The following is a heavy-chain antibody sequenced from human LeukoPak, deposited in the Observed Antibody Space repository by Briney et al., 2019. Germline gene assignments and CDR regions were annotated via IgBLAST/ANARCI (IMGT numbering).Heavy chain of an antibody. CDR2: ISGSGGST. J-gene: IGHJ4*02. Sequence: QSGGSLRLSCAVSGFAFSSYAMSWVRQAPGKGLEWVSAISGSGGSTYYADSVKGRFTISRDNSKNTLYLQMNSLRAEDTAVYYCAKDGPIGDIVVVPAASYYFDYWGQGTLVTVSS. D-gene: IGHD2-2*01. V-gene: IGHV3-23*01. CDR1: GFAFSSYA. CDR3: AKDGPIGDIVVVPAASYYFDY.